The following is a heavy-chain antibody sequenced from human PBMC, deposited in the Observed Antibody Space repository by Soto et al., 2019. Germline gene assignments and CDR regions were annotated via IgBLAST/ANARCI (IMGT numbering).Heavy chain of an antibody. D-gene: IGHD3-16*01. CDR3: ARGTCDHTVMCWFDP. Sequence: EVQLVESGGGLVQPGGSLRLSCAASGFTFSSYSMNWVRQAPGKGLEWVSYISSSSSTIYYADSVKGRFTISRDNAKNSLYLQMNSLRDEDTAVYYCARGTCDHTVMCWFDPWGQGTLVTVSS. CDR2: ISSSSSTI. J-gene: IGHJ5*02. CDR1: GFTFSSYS. V-gene: IGHV3-48*02.